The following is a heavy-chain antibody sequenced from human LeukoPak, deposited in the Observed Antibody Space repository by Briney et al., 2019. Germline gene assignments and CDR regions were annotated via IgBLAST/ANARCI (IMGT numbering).Heavy chain of an antibody. Sequence: PGGSLRLSCAASGLTFSEAWMTWVRQAPEKGLEWVGHIKSKIHGGTSDYAAPVKGRFTISRDDSKNTLYLQVDSLKTEDTAVYYCAKDVPFTGGGAIVYWSQGTPVTVSS. V-gene: IGHV3-15*01. CDR3: AKDVPFTGGGAIVY. CDR2: IKSKIHGGTS. CDR1: GLTFSEAW. D-gene: IGHD3-16*02. J-gene: IGHJ4*02.